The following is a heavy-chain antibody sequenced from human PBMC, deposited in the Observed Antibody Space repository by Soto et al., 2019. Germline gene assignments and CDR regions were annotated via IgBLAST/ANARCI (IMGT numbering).Heavy chain of an antibody. D-gene: IGHD2-2*02. Sequence: PVGSLRLSCAASGFTFNSYGMHWVRQAPGKRLEWVAVIWYDGGKKYYGDSVKGRFTISRDNSKNTLYLQMNILRAEDTAVYYCARDREYRFDYWGQGTLVTVSS. J-gene: IGHJ4*02. CDR2: IWYDGGKK. CDR3: ARDREYRFDY. V-gene: IGHV3-33*01. CDR1: GFTFNSYG.